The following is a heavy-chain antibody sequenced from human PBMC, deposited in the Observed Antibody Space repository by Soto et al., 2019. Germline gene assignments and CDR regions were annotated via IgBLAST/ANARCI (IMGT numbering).Heavy chain of an antibody. D-gene: IGHD7-27*01. V-gene: IGHV1-3*01. CDR3: ARDPGLLTGDAFDI. CDR1: GYTFTSYA. Sequence: ASVKVSCKASGYTFTSYAMHWVRQAPGQRLEWMGWINAGNGNTKYSQKFQGRVIITRDTSASTAYMELSSLRSEDTAVYYCARDPGLLTGDAFDIWGQGTMVTVSS. J-gene: IGHJ3*02. CDR2: INAGNGNT.